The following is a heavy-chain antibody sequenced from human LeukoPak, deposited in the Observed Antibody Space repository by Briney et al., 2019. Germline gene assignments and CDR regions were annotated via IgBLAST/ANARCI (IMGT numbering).Heavy chain of an antibody. D-gene: IGHD2-21*02. CDR2: IAGSSGYI. CDR3: ARDRGAYCGGDCYLGFDY. Sequence: GGSLRLSCAASGFTFSSYTMNWVRQAPGKGLEWVSSIAGSSGYISYADSVKGRFTISRDNAKKSLYLQMTSLTAEVTAVYYCARDRGAYCGGDCYLGFDYWGRGTLVTVSS. V-gene: IGHV3-21*01. J-gene: IGHJ4*01. CDR1: GFTFSSYT.